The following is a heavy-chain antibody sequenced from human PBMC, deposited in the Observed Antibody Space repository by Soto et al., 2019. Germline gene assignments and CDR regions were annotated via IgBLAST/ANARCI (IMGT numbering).Heavy chain of an antibody. J-gene: IGHJ4*02. V-gene: IGHV3-53*01. Sequence: EVQLVESGGGLVQPGGSLRLSCAASGFTVNTNYMTWVRQAPGKGLEWVSVLYSGGSAYYADSVRGRFIISRDNSKNTLYLQMNSLRAEDTAVYYCAKEASRRDGTGFDYWGQGTLVTVSS. CDR1: GFTVNTNY. CDR3: AKEASRRDGTGFDY. CDR2: LYSGGSA. D-gene: IGHD1-1*01.